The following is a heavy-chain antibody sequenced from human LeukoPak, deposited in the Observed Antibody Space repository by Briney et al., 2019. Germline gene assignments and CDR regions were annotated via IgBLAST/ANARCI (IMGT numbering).Heavy chain of an antibody. J-gene: IGHJ4*02. CDR2: IKSNVDGGAR. CDR1: GFTFSDIW. Sequence: GGSLRLSCAASGFTFSDIWMSWVRQAPGKGLEWVGRIKSNVDGGARDYAAPVKGRFTISRGDSKNTLYLQMSRLKTEDTGVYYCTTDGVDFWSGYYIGNYWGQGTLVAVSS. V-gene: IGHV3-15*01. D-gene: IGHD3-3*01. CDR3: TTDGVDFWSGYYIGNY.